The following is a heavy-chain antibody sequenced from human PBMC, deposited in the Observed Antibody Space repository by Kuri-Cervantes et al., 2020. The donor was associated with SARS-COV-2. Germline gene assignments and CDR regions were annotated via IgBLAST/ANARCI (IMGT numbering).Heavy chain of an antibody. V-gene: IGHV3-30*04. CDR2: ISYDGSNK. Sequence: GGSLRLSCAASGFTFSSYATHWVSQAPGKGLEWVAVISYDGSNKYYADSVKSRFTLSRDNSKNTLYLQMNSLRAEDTAVYYCARDKAKWELNYYFDYWGQGTLVTVSS. CDR1: GFTFSSYA. J-gene: IGHJ4*02. D-gene: IGHD1-26*01. CDR3: ARDKAKWELNYYFDY.